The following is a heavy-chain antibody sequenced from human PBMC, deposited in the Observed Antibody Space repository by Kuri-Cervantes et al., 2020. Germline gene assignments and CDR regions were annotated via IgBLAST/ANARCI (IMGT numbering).Heavy chain of an antibody. V-gene: IGHV4-38-2*02. CDR2: LNHSGST. CDR1: GYSINSDNS. J-gene: IGHJ4*02. Sequence: SQTLSLTCAVSGYSINSDNSWGWIRQPPGKGLEWIGSLNHSGSTNYNPSLKSRVTISVDTSKNQFSLKLSSVTAADTAVYCCARDPGYSSGWWGYFDYWGQGTLVTVSS. CDR3: ARDPGYSSGWWGYFDY. D-gene: IGHD6-19*01.